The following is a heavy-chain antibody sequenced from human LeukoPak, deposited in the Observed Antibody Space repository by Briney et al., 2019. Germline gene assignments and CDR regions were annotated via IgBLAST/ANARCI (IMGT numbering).Heavy chain of an antibody. D-gene: IGHD3-3*01. Sequence: TSETLSLTCAVYGGSSSGYYWSWIRQPPGKGLEWIGEINHSGSTNYNPSLKSRVTISVDTSKNQFSLKLSSVTAADTAVYYCARSYYDFWSGSPNWFDPWGQGTLVTVSS. J-gene: IGHJ5*02. V-gene: IGHV4-34*01. CDR2: INHSGST. CDR3: ARSYYDFWSGSPNWFDP. CDR1: GGSSSGYY.